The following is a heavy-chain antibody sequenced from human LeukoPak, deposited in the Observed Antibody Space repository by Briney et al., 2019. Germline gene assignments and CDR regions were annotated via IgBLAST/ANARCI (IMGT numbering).Heavy chain of an antibody. V-gene: IGHV3-21*01. CDR1: GFTFSSYS. CDR2: ISSSSSYI. CDR3: ARDSRSSSSGDY. J-gene: IGHJ4*02. D-gene: IGHD6-6*01. Sequence: PGGSLRLSCAASGFTFSSYSMNWVRQAPGKGLEWVSSISSSSSYIYYADSVKGRFTISRDNAKNSLYLQMNSLRAEDTAAYYCARDSRSSSSGDYWGQGTLVTVSS.